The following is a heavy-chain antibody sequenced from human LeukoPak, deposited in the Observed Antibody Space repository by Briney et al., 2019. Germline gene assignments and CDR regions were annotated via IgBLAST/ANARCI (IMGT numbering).Heavy chain of an antibody. CDR3: ARKRDGYNCFDS. CDR1: GGSFSGYY. V-gene: IGHV4-34*01. Sequence: SETLSVTCAVYGGSFSGYYWSWIRQSPGKGLEWIGEINHGGSTNFNASLKSRVTLSVDTSKNQFSSNLNSVTAADTAVYYCARKRDGYNCFDSWGQGTLVTVSS. J-gene: IGHJ4*02. CDR2: INHGGST. D-gene: IGHD5-24*01.